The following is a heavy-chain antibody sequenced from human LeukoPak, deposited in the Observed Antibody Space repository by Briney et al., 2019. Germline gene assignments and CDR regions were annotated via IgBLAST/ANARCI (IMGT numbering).Heavy chain of an antibody. CDR3: ARGRPAGYCSGGSCYRGSYYYYYMDV. D-gene: IGHD2-15*01. J-gene: IGHJ6*03. CDR2: IIPIFGTA. V-gene: IGHV1-69*13. Sequence: ASVKVSCKASGYTFTSYGISWVRQAPGQGLEWMGGIIPIFGTANYAQKFQGRVTITADESTSTAYMELSSLRSEDTAVYYCARGRPAGYCSGGSCYRGSYYYYYMDVWGKGTTVTISS. CDR1: GYTFTSYG.